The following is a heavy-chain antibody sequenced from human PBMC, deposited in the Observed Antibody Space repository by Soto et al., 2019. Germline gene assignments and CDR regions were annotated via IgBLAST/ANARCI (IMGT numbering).Heavy chain of an antibody. Sequence: GGSLRLSCAASGFTFSNAWMSWVRQAPGKGLEWVGRIKSKTDGGTTDYAAPVKGRFTISRDDSKNTLYLQMNSLKTEDTAVYYCTTDLSDVRFLEWLKLRGYYMDVWGKGTTVTVSS. D-gene: IGHD3-3*01. V-gene: IGHV3-15*01. CDR1: GFTFSNAW. CDR2: IKSKTDGGTT. CDR3: TTDLSDVRFLEWLKLRGYYMDV. J-gene: IGHJ6*03.